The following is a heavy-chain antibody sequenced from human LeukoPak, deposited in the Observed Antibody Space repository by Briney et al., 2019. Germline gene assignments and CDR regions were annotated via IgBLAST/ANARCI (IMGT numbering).Heavy chain of an antibody. D-gene: IGHD3-22*01. CDR1: GFTFSSYW. V-gene: IGHV3-74*01. Sequence: GGSLRLSCEACGFTFSSYWMHWVRQAPGKGLVWVSRINSDGSSTTYADSVRGRFTISRDNSKNTLYLQMNSLRVEDTAVYYCAKDRGGVVVRAFDYWGQGTLVTVSS. CDR3: AKDRGGVVVRAFDY. CDR2: INSDGSST. J-gene: IGHJ4*02.